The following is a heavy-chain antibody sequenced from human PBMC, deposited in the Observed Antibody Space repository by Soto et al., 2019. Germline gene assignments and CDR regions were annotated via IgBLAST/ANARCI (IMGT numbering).Heavy chain of an antibody. CDR2: VSKSDYT. CDR1: GFYFNNYG. Sequence: PGGSLRLSCAVSGFYFNNYGINWVRQAPGKGLEWVSSVSKSDYTYYSDSVKGRFTISGDNAKNSVSLQMNSLRAEDTAVYYCAREDSIIIPTVSDFWGQGTLVTVSS. J-gene: IGHJ4*02. CDR3: AREDSIIIPTVSDF. V-gene: IGHV3-21*01. D-gene: IGHD2-2*01.